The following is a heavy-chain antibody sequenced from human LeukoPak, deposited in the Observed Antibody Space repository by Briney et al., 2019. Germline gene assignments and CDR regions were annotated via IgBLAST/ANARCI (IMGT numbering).Heavy chain of an antibody. CDR2: VSAYNGNT. V-gene: IGHV1-18*04. CDR1: GYTFTNHA. CDR3: ARGVSVTTPYLDS. Sequence: ASVKVSCKASGYTFTNHAIHWVRRAPGQGLEWMGRVSAYNGNTKYSQKFQGRVTMTTDTSTNTAYMEFLGLRYDDSAIYYCARGVSVTTPYLDSWGQGTLVTVSS. J-gene: IGHJ4*02. D-gene: IGHD4-17*01.